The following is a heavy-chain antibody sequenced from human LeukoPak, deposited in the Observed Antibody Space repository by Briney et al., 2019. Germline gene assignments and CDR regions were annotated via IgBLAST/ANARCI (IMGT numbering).Heavy chain of an antibody. V-gene: IGHV4-59*01. D-gene: IGHD6-13*01. J-gene: IGHJ5*02. CDR2: IYYSGST. CDR1: GGSISSYY. CDR3: ARVQLVLGWFDP. Sequence: SETLSLTCTVSGGSISSYYWSWIRQPPGKGLEWIGYIYYSGSTNCNPSLKSRVTISVDTSKNQFSLKLSSVTAADTAVYYCARVQLVLGWFDPWGQGTLVTVSS.